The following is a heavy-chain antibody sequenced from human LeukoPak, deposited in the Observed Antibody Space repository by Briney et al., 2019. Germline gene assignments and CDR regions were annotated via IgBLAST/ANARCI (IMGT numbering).Heavy chain of an antibody. CDR1: GGSISSYY. V-gene: IGHV4-4*07. Sequence: SETLSLTCTVSGGSISSYYWSWIRQPAGKGLEWIGRIYTSGSTDYNPSLKSRVTMSVDTSKNQFSLKLSSVTAADTAVYYCARSGITMIDPYFDYWGQGTLVTVSS. CDR3: ARSGITMIDPYFDY. D-gene: IGHD3-22*01. CDR2: IYTSGST. J-gene: IGHJ4*02.